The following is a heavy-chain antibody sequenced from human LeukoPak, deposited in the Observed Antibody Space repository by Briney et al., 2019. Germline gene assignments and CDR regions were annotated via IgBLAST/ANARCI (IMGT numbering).Heavy chain of an antibody. CDR3: ARDVAAYGVTTSFDY. D-gene: IGHD4-17*01. V-gene: IGHV3-74*01. Sequence: GGSLRLSCAASGFAFSSYWMHWVRQAPGKGLVWVSRINSDGSSTTYADSVQGRFTISRDNAKNTLYLQMNSLRAEDTAVYYCARDVAAYGVTTSFDYWGQGTLVTVSS. J-gene: IGHJ4*02. CDR1: GFAFSSYW. CDR2: INSDGSST.